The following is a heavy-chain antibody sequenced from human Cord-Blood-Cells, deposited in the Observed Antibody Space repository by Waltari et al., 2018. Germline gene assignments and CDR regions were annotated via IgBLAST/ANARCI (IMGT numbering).Heavy chain of an antibody. Sequence: QLQLQESGSGLVKPSQTLSLTCAVSGGSISSGGYSWSWIRQPQGKGLEWSGYIYHIGSTYYHPSLKSRVTISVDRSKNQFSLKLSSVTAADTAVYYCAREILRLLEWFGWFDPWGQGTLVTVSS. CDR3: AREILRLLEWFGWFDP. D-gene: IGHD3-3*01. CDR1: GGSISSGGYS. CDR2: IYHIGST. V-gene: IGHV4-30-2*01. J-gene: IGHJ5*02.